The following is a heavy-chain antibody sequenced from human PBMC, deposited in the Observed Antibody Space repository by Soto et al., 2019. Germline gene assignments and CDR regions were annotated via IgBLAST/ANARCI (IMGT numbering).Heavy chain of an antibody. CDR2: IYSSGGT. CDR3: ARGQRRADWFDT. CDR1: GASMSSYY. Sequence: SETLSLTCSVSGASMSSYYWTWIRQPAGKGLEWIGRIYSSGGTHYNPSLKSRVTISLDTSKNQFSLRLNSVTAADTAVYYCARGQRRADWFDTWGQGTWVTVSP. V-gene: IGHV4-4*07. J-gene: IGHJ5*02.